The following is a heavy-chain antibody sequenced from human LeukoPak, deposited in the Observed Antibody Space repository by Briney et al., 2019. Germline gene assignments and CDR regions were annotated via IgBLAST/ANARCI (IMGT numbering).Heavy chain of an antibody. CDR1: GGSISSGGYY. D-gene: IGHD1-20*01. J-gene: IGHJ3*02. CDR3: ARDLRGQYNWNPFWAFDI. Sequence: PSETLSLTCTVSGGSISSGGYYWSWIRQPPGKGLEWIGYIYHSGSTYYNPSLKSRVTISVDRSKNQFSLKLSSVTAADTAVYYCARDLRGQYNWNPFWAFDIWGQGTMVTVSS. V-gene: IGHV4-30-2*01. CDR2: IYHSGST.